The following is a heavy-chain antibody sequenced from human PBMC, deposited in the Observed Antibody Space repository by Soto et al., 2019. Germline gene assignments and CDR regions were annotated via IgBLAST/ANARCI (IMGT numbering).Heavy chain of an antibody. CDR2: INSDGSST. V-gene: IGHV3-74*01. CDR1: GFTFSSYW. CDR3: ATSISVGGGG. J-gene: IGHJ4*02. D-gene: IGHD3-16*01. Sequence: EVQLVESGGGLVQPGGSLRLSYAASGFTFSSYWLHWVRQAPGEGLVWVSRINSDGSSTRYADSVKGRFTISRDNAKNTLYLQMNNLRVEDTALYYCATSISVGGGGWGQGTLVTVSS.